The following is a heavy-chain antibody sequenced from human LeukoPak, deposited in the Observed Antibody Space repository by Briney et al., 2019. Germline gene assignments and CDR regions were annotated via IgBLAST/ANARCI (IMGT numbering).Heavy chain of an antibody. D-gene: IGHD6-13*01. V-gene: IGHV1-69*05. J-gene: IGHJ5*02. Sequence: SVKVSCKASGGTFSSYAISWVRQASGQGLEWMGRIIPIFGTANYAQKFQGRVTITTDESTSTAYMELSSLRSEDTAVYYCAGENRIAAAGYGIWFDPWGQGTLVTVSS. CDR2: IIPIFGTA. CDR3: AGENRIAAAGYGIWFDP. CDR1: GGTFSSYA.